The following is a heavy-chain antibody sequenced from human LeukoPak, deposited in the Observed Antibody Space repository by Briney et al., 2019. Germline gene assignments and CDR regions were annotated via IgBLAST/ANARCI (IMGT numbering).Heavy chain of an antibody. D-gene: IGHD1-26*01. V-gene: IGHV3-30*02. J-gene: IGHJ4*02. CDR3: AREGKEGANDY. CDR2: VRSDTKDQ. CDR1: GLRFSNHG. Sequence: GGSLRLSCLVSGLRFSNHGMHWVRQSPGKGLEWVAFVRSDTKDQHYADSVKGRFTISRDNSKNTLYLQMNSLRAEDTAVYYCAREGKEGANDYWGQGTLVTVSS.